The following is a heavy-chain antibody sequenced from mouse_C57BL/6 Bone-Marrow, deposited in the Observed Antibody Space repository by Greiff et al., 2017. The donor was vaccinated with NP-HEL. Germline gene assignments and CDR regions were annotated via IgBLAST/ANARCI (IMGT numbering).Heavy chain of an antibody. J-gene: IGHJ2*01. CDR2: IYPGDGDT. CDR3: AAMVTTDY. CDR1: GYAFSSSW. Sequence: VQLHQSGPELVKPGASVKISCKASGYAFSSSWMNWVKQRPGKGLEWIGRIYPGDGDTNYNGKFKGKATLTADKSSSTAYMQLSSLTSEDSAVYFCAAMVTTDYWGQGTTLTVSS. V-gene: IGHV1-82*01. D-gene: IGHD2-2*01.